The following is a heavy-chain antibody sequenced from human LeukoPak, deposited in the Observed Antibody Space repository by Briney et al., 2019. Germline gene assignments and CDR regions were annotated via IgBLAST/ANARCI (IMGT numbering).Heavy chain of an antibody. J-gene: IGHJ4*02. D-gene: IGHD2-2*01. CDR1: GFTFSSYA. CDR2: ISGSGGST. CDR3: ANLSPDIVVVPAAQDDY. V-gene: IGHV3-23*01. Sequence: GGSLRLSCAASGFTFSSYAMSWVRQAPGKGLEWVSAISGSGGSTYYADSVKGRFTISRDNSKNTLYLQMNSLRAEDTAVYYCANLSPDIVVVPAAQDDYWGQGTLVTVSS.